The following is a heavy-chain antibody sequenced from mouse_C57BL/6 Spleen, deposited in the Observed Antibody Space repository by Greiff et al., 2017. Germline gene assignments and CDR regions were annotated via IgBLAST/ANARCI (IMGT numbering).Heavy chain of an antibody. V-gene: IGHV1-9*01. J-gene: IGHJ3*01. CDR3: ARYGDVYYGAAY. Sequence: VQLQQSGAELMKPGASVKLSCKATGYTFTGYWIEWVKQRPGHGLEWIGEILPGSGSTSYNEKFKGKATLTAETSSNTAYMQLSSLTTEDSAIYYCARYGDVYYGAAYWGQGTLVTVSA. CDR2: ILPGSGST. CDR1: GYTFTGYW. D-gene: IGHD2-13*01.